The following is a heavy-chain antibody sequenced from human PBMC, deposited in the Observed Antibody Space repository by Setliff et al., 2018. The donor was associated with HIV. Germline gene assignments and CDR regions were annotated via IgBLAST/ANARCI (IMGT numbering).Heavy chain of an antibody. V-gene: IGHV1-24*01. Sequence: ASVKVSCKISGYTLTELSIHWVRQAPGKGLEWMANFDPEDVETFYAQKFQGRLTMTEDTSTDTAYMELSSLRPDDTAMYYCATDPGYSSTWYSESFQHWGQGTVVTVSS. D-gene: IGHD6-13*01. CDR2: FDPEDVET. CDR1: GYTLTELS. J-gene: IGHJ1*01. CDR3: ATDPGYSSTWYSESFQH.